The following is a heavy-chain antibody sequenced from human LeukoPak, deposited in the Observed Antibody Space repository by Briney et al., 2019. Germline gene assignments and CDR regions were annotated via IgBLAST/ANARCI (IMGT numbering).Heavy chain of an antibody. V-gene: IGHV1-69*01. CDR2: IIPIFGTA. CDR1: GGTFSSYA. D-gene: IGHD2-15*01. CDR3: ARGPRYCSGGSCYYNWFDP. Sequence: SVKVSCKASGGTFSSYAISWVRQAPGQGLEWMGGIIPIFGTANYAQKFQGRVTITADESTSTAYMELSSLRSEDTAVYYCARGPRYCSGGSCYYNWFDPWGQGTLVTVSS. J-gene: IGHJ5*02.